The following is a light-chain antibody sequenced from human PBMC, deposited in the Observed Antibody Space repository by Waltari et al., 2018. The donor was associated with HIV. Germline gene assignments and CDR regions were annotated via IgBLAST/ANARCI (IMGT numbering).Light chain of an antibody. V-gene: IGLV1-44*01. CDR2: RNN. J-gene: IGLJ2*01. CDR3: ATWDDSLNGDVV. CDR1: SSNTGSKT. Sequence: QSVLTQPPSASGTPGQRVTISWSGSSSNTGSKTENWYQQPPGTAPKLLIYRNNQRPSGVPDRFSCSKSVTSASLAISGLQSEDEADYYCATWDDSLNGDVVFGGGTKLTVL.